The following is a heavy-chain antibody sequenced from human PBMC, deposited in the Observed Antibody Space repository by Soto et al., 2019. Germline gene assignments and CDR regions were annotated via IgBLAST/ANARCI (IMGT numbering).Heavy chain of an antibody. CDR1: GGSISSGGYY. CDR2: IYYSGST. Sequence: QVQLQESGPGLVKPSQTLSLTCTVSGGSISSGGYYWSWIRQHPGKGLEWIGYIYYSGSTYYNPSLKSRVTISVDTSKNQFSLKLRSVTAADTAVYYCARSDIFSGPYYFDYWGQGTLVTVSS. D-gene: IGHD3-9*01. V-gene: IGHV4-31*03. CDR3: ARSDIFSGPYYFDY. J-gene: IGHJ4*02.